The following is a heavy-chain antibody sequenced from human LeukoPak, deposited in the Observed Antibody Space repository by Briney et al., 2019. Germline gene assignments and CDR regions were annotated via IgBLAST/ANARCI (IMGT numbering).Heavy chain of an antibody. Sequence: SQTLSLTCTVSGGSISSSSYYWGWIRQPPGKGLEWIGSIYYSGSTYYNPSLKSRVTISVDTSKNQFSLKLSSVTAADTAVYYCARNYYDSSGGVFWGQGTLVTVSS. CDR3: ARNYYDSSGGVF. J-gene: IGHJ4*02. CDR1: GGSISSSSYY. D-gene: IGHD3-22*01. V-gene: IGHV4-39*01. CDR2: IYYSGST.